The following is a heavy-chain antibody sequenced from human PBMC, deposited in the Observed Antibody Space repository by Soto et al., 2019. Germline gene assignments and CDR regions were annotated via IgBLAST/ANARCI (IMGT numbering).Heavy chain of an antibody. Sequence: QVQLVQSGAEVKKPGASVKISCKASGYTFTRYTMNWVRQAPGQRLEWMGWINPDNGNTKSSQEFKDKVIITRDTSASTAYMDLSSLRSEDTAVYYCARGIATGQLDPWGQGTLVTVSS. CDR1: GYTFTRYT. J-gene: IGHJ5*02. CDR3: ARGIATGQLDP. D-gene: IGHD2-15*01. CDR2: INPDNGNT. V-gene: IGHV1-3*01.